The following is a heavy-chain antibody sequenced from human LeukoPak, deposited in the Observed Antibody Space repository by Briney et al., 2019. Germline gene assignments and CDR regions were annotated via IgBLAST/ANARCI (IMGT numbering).Heavy chain of an antibody. Sequence: GRCPRLSCAASGFTFDDYAMRWVRRAPGKGLEWVSLISGDGSSTYYADSVKGRITISRDNSKNSLYLQMNSLRTEDTALYYCAKGADYGGPQGYFDLWGRGTLVTVSS. CDR2: ISGDGSST. J-gene: IGHJ2*01. V-gene: IGHV3-43*02. CDR1: GFTFDDYA. CDR3: AKGADYGGPQGYFDL. D-gene: IGHD4-23*01.